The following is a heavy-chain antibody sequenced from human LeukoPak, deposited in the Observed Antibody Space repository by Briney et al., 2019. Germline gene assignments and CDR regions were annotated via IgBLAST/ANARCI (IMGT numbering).Heavy chain of an antibody. J-gene: IGHJ4*02. Sequence: PGRSLRLSCAASGFTFSSYAMHWVRQAPGKGLEWVAVISYDGSNKYYADSVKGRFTISRDNSKNTLYLQMNSLRAEDTAVYYCARCRYYYDSSGHLDYWGQGTLVTVSS. V-gene: IGHV3-30*04. CDR3: ARCRYYYDSSGHLDY. D-gene: IGHD3-22*01. CDR2: ISYDGSNK. CDR1: GFTFSSYA.